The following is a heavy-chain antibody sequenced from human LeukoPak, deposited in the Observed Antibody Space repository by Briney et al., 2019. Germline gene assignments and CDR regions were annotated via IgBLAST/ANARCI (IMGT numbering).Heavy chain of an antibody. CDR1: GFTFSTYG. J-gene: IGHJ4*02. V-gene: IGHV3-30*03. D-gene: IGHD4/OR15-4a*01. Sequence: GGSLRLSCAASGFTFSTYGMHWVRQAPGKGLEWVAVISYDGSNKYYADSVKGRFTISRDNSKNTLYLQMNSLRAEDTAVYYCARRAGAYSHPYDYWGQGTLVTVSS. CDR3: ARRAGAYSHPYDY. CDR2: ISYDGSNK.